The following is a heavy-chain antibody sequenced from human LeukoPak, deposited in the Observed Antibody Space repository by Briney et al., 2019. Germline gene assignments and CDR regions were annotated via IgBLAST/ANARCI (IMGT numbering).Heavy chain of an antibody. V-gene: IGHV4-34*01. CDR3: ARHGLRRGTTVTSWFDP. J-gene: IGHJ5*02. CDR1: GGSFSGYY. Sequence: PSETLSLTCAVYGGSFSGYYWSWIRQPPGKGLEWIGEINHSGSTNYNPSLKSRVTISVDTSKNQFSLKLSSVTAADTAVYYCARHGLRRGTTVTSWFDPWGQGTLVTVSS. D-gene: IGHD4-17*01. CDR2: INHSGST.